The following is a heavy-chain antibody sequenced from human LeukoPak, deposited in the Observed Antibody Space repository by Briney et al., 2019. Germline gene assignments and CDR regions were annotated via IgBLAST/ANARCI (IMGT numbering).Heavy chain of an antibody. CDR1: GFTFSSYA. D-gene: IGHD4-11*01. CDR2: ISGSGGST. J-gene: IGHJ4*01. Sequence: GGSLRLSCAASGFTFSSYAMSWVRQAPGKGLEGVSAISGSGGSTYYADSVKGRFTISRDNSKNTLYLQMNSLRAEDTAVYYCAKADYSTTYFEYWGHGTLVTVSS. V-gene: IGHV3-23*01. CDR3: AKADYSTTYFEY.